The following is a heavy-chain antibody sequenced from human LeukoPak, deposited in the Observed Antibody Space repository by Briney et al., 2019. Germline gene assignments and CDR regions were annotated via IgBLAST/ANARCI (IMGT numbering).Heavy chain of an antibody. D-gene: IGHD6-13*01. CDR1: GFTFSSYS. CDR3: ARETQQRQLSNPFEI. CDR2: IRQDGSDQ. Sequence: GRSLGLSCAASGFTFSSYSMHWVRQAPGKGLEWVGGIRQDGSDQYYADSVKGQFTISRDNSENTLYLQMNSLRGDDTALYYCARETQQRQLSNPFEIWGQGTMVTVSS. V-gene: IGHV3-30*04. J-gene: IGHJ3*02.